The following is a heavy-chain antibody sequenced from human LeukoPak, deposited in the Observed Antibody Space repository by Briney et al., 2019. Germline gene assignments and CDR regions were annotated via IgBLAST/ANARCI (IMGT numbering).Heavy chain of an antibody. Sequence: GRSLRLSCAASGFTLSSYSMNWVRQTPGKGLEWVSSISSSSSYIYYADSVKGRFTISRDNAKNSLYLQMNSLRAEDTAVYYCARGATGTNAFDIWGQGTMVTVSS. V-gene: IGHV3-21*01. CDR3: ARGATGTNAFDI. D-gene: IGHD1-7*01. J-gene: IGHJ3*02. CDR2: ISSSSSYI. CDR1: GFTLSSYS.